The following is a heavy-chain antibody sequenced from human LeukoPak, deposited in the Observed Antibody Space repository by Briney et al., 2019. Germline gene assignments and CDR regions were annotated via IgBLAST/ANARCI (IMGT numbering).Heavy chain of an antibody. J-gene: IGHJ4*02. CDR2: IYWDGDK. CDR3: ARGPVFDY. D-gene: IGHD1-14*01. V-gene: IGHV2-5*02. CDR1: GFSLSTPTVA. Sequence: SGPTLVKPTQTLTLTCTFSGFSLSTPTVAVGWIRQPPGKPLEWLALIYWDGDKRYSPSLKSRLAITKDTSNSQVVLTMTNMDPVDTATYFCARGPVFDYWGQGTLVTVSS.